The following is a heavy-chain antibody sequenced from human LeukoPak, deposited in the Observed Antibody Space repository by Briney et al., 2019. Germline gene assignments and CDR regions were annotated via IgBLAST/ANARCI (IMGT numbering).Heavy chain of an antibody. CDR2: ISGSGGYT. J-gene: IGHJ4*02. Sequence: PGGSLRLSCAASGFTFSNYAMSWVRQAPGKGLEWVSTISGSGGYTVYADSVKGRFTISRDNSKNTLYLQMNSLRAEDTAVYYCAKPNYYGSGSYYLSWDYWGQGTLVTVSS. CDR1: GFTFSNYA. D-gene: IGHD3-10*01. CDR3: AKPNYYGSGSYYLSWDY. V-gene: IGHV3-23*01.